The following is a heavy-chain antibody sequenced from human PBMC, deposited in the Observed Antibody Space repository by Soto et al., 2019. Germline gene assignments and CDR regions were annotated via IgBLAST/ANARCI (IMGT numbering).Heavy chain of an antibody. V-gene: IGHV3-33*01. CDR1: GLPFSASG. D-gene: IGHD1-26*01. CDR3: ARDKGTTCLDT. CDR2: IWSDGSKE. Sequence: QAQLVESGGGVVQPGRSLRLSCAASGLPFSASGMHWVRQAPGKGLEWVAMIWSDGSKEYYADSVKGRFTITRDNSKNMIFFQMDSLRAEDTAVYYCARDKGTTCLDTWGQGNMVTVSS. J-gene: IGHJ5*02.